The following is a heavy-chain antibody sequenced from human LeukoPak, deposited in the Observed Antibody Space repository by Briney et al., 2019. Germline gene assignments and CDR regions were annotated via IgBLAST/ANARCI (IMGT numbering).Heavy chain of an antibody. D-gene: IGHD2-2*02. V-gene: IGHV1-2*02. CDR2: INPTSGDT. J-gene: IGHJ5*02. Sequence: ASVTVSCTASVSTFTGYFMHWVSQAPGPRLGWMGWINPTSGDTNYAQKFQGRVTMTRDTSISTAYMELSRLRSDDTAVYYCARERCSSTSRYRAGWFDPWGQGTLVTVSS. CDR1: VSTFTGYF. CDR3: ARERCSSTSRYRAGWFDP.